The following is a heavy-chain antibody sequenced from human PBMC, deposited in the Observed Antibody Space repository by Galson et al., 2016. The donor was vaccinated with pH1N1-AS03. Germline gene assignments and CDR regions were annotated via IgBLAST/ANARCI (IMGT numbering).Heavy chain of an antibody. Sequence: SLRLSCAASGFNFSASAMHWVRQTSGKGLEWIGRIRDKAYNYATEYAAPVRGRFTISKDDSKNTAFLQMNSLKIEDTAVYYCTRHPRRAAGGLGGFDPWGQGTLVTVSS. J-gene: IGHJ5*02. CDR1: GFNFSASA. V-gene: IGHV3-73*01. CDR2: IRDKAYNYAT. D-gene: IGHD6-13*01. CDR3: TRHPRRAAGGLGGFDP.